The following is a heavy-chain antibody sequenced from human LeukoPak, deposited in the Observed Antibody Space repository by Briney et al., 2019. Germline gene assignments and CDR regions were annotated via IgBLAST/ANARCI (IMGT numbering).Heavy chain of an antibody. J-gene: IGHJ4*02. D-gene: IGHD5-24*01. CDR2: MNPSNGNT. V-gene: IGHV1-8*01. CDR3: ARGTSEMETISY. Sequence: ASVKVSCKASGYTFTSYSINWVRQATGQGLEWMGWMNPSNGNTGYAQKFQGRLTMTRNTSISTAYMELNSLRSEDTAMYYCARGTSEMETISYWGQGTLVIVFS. CDR1: GYTFTSYS.